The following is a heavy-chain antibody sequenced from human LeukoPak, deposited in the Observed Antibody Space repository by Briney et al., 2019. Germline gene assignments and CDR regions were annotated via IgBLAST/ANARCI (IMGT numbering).Heavy chain of an antibody. D-gene: IGHD3-10*01. CDR3: ARGPITYGSGSYYNFDY. J-gene: IGHJ4*02. CDR1: GYTFTSYG. CDR2: ISAYNGNT. Sequence: ASVKVSCKASGYTFTSYGISWVRQAPGQGLEWMGWISAYNGNTNYAQKLQGRVTMTRDTSISTAYMELSRLRSDDTAVYYCARGPITYGSGSYYNFDYWGQGTLVTVSS. V-gene: IGHV1-18*01.